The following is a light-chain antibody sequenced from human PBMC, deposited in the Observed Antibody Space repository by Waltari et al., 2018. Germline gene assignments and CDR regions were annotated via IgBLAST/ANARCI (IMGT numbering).Light chain of an antibody. CDR1: VLTKRF. J-gene: IGLJ3*02. CDR2: KDN. V-gene: IGLV3-25*03. Sequence: YGLTQPPSISLSPGQTARITCSGDVLTKRFGYWYQQKTGQAPQLLIYKDNKRPSGIPERFSGSNSGAMVNLTITEVQADDEADYYCQSADGTGWVFGGGTRLTVL. CDR3: QSADGTGWV.